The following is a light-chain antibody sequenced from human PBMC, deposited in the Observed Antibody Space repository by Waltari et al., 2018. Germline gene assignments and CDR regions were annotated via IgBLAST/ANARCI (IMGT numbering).Light chain of an antibody. CDR3: HQHHTTPWT. CDR1: QSVFYTDNYENY. CDR2: RAS. Sequence: DIVMTQSPDSLAVSLGERATLHCKSSQSVFYTDNYENYLVWYQQKPGQPPKLLISRASTRESGVPDRFIGSGSGTDFTLTISSLQAEDVAVYYCHQHHTTPWTFGQGTEVEI. J-gene: IGKJ1*01. V-gene: IGKV4-1*01.